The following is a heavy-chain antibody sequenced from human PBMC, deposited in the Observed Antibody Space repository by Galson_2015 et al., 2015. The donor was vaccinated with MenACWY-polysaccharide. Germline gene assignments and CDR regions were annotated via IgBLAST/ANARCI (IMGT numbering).Heavy chain of an antibody. CDR2: IDPNGGVT. J-gene: IGHJ5*01. Sequence: SVKVSCKASGYTVTGYHLHWVRQAPGQGLQWVGRIDPNGGVTKYAQSSQGRVTVSWDTAMNTIYLELKSLQYGDTAMYYCARRGARVGTAIWFDSWGQGTLVIVSS. CDR3: ARRGARVGTAIWFDS. D-gene: IGHD2-21*02. V-gene: IGHV1-2*06. CDR1: GYTVTGYH.